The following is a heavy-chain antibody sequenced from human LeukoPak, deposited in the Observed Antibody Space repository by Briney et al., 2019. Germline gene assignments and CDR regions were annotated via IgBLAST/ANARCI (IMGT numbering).Heavy chain of an antibody. V-gene: IGHV3-7*01. CDR1: GFTFSSYW. CDR2: IKQDGSEK. J-gene: IGHJ4*02. Sequence: GGSLRLSCAASGFTFSSYWMSWVRQAPGKGLEWVANIKQDGSEKYYMDSVKGRFTISRDNAKNSLYLQMNSLRAEDTAVYYCARRTRRYCSGGSCYLFDYWGQGTLVTVSS. D-gene: IGHD2-15*01. CDR3: ARRTRRYCSGGSCYLFDY.